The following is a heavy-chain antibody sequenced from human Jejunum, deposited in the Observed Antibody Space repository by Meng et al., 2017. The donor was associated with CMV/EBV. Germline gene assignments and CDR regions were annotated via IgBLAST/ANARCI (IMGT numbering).Heavy chain of an antibody. D-gene: IGHD3-9*01. CDR1: GDSFSSSNDY. CDR2: IYFTGST. CDR3: ARDRTVIFTPDGSLGA. V-gene: IGHV4-39*07. J-gene: IGHJ4*02. Sequence: QLARKESGPGLVKPSGTLSLTCTVSGDSFSSSNDYWGWIRQPPGKGLEWIGTIYFTGSTYYNPSLKSRVTISVDTSKNHFSLKLSSVTAADTAVYYCARDRTVIFTPDGSLGAWGQGTLVTVSS.